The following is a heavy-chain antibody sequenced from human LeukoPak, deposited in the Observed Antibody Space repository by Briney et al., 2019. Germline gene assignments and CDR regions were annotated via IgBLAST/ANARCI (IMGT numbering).Heavy chain of an antibody. D-gene: IGHD6-19*01. J-gene: IGHJ4*02. CDR3: APSKSGWYESGLDY. Sequence: GGSLRLSCSASGFTFSSYGMHWVRQAPGKGLEWVAFIRYDGSNKYYADSVKGGFTISRDNSKNTLYLQMNSLRAEDTAVYYCAPSKSGWYESGLDYWGQGTLVTVSS. CDR1: GFTFSSYG. V-gene: IGHV3-30*02. CDR2: IRYDGSNK.